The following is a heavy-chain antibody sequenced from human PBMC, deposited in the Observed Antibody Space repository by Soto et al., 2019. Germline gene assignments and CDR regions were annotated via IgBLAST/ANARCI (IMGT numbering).Heavy chain of an antibody. Sequence: SETLSLTCTVSGGSISSNSCYWGWIRQPPGKGLEWIGSFYYSGSTYYNPSLKSRVTISVDTSKKQFSLKLSSVTAADTAVYYCAEGYWSRGSCYRAFEIWGQGTKVTVSS. D-gene: IGHD2-15*01. V-gene: IGHV4-39*01. CDR2: FYYSGST. CDR3: AEGYWSRGSCYRAFEI. CDR1: GGSISSNSCY. J-gene: IGHJ3*02.